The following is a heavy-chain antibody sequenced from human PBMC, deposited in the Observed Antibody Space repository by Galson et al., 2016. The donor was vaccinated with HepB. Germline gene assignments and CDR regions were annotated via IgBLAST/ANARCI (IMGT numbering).Heavy chain of an antibody. D-gene: IGHD1-26*01. CDR1: GFSVSSSY. V-gene: IGHV3-66*01. J-gene: IGHJ4*02. Sequence: SLRLSCAASGFSVSSSYMAWVRRAPGKGMEWVAVMYSGGDSYYAESVQGRFSIPRDLSMNPVFFEMNRLKVEDTAIYYRARGSLGADYFDSWGQGTLVTVS. CDR2: MYSGGDS. CDR3: ARGSLGADYFDS.